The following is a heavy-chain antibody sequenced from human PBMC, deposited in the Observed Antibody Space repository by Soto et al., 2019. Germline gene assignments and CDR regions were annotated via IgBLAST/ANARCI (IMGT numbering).Heavy chain of an antibody. J-gene: IGHJ4*02. Sequence: QVQLQESGPGLVKPSETLSLTCTVSGGSISGYYWSWIRQPPRKGLQWIGYIYSSGSTNYNPSLKRRVTISVDTSKNQFSLNLSSVTAADTAVYYCARQRRDFDYWGQGSLVTVSS. CDR3: ARQRRDFDY. CDR2: IYSSGST. CDR1: GGSISGYY. V-gene: IGHV4-59*08.